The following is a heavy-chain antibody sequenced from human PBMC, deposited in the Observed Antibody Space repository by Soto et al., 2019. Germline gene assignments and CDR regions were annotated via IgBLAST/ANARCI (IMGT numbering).Heavy chain of an antibody. J-gene: IGHJ4*02. CDR1: GFTFSNYW. D-gene: IGHD6-19*01. Sequence: EVQLVESGGGLVQPGGSLRLSCAASGFTFSNYWMNWVRQSPGKGLEWVANIKQDGSEKNYVDSVKGRFTISRDNAKRSLFLQMNSLRDEDTAVDYCLGGSGWLADYWGQGTLVTVSP. CDR2: IKQDGSEK. V-gene: IGHV3-7*01. CDR3: LGGSGWLADY.